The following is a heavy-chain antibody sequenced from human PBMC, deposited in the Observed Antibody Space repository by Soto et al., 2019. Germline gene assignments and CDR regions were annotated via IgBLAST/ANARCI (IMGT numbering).Heavy chain of an antibody. V-gene: IGHV3-9*01. CDR2: ISWNSGSI. D-gene: IGHD2-15*01. CDR3: AKDIARIDPYYYYYMDV. CDR1: GFTFDDYA. Sequence: GGSLRLSCAASGFTFDDYAMHWVRQAPGKGLEWVSGISWNSGSIGYADSVKGRFTISRDNAKNSLYLQMNSLRAEDTALYYCAKDIARIDPYYYYYMDVWGKGTTVTVSS. J-gene: IGHJ6*03.